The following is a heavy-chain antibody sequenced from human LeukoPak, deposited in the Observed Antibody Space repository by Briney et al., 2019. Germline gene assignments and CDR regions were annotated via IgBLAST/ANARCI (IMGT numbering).Heavy chain of an antibody. J-gene: IGHJ5*02. CDR3: ARSRDGYGWFDP. Sequence: SVKVSCKASGGTFSSYAISWVRQAPGQGLEWMGGIIPIFGTANYAQKFQGRVTITADESTSTAYMELSSLRSEDTAVYYCARSRDGYGWFDPWGQGTLVTVSS. V-gene: IGHV1-69*13. D-gene: IGHD5-24*01. CDR1: GGTFSSYA. CDR2: IIPIFGTA.